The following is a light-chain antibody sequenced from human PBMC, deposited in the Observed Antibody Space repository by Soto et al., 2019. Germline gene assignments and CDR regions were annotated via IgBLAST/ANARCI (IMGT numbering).Light chain of an antibody. J-gene: IGKJ1*01. Sequence: DIVMTQSPESLAVSLGERATINCKSSQSVLYSSNNKNYLAWYQQKPGQPPNLLIYWASTRESGVPDRFSGSGSGTDFTLTISSLQAEDVAVYYCQQYYSPPLTFGQGTKVEIK. CDR3: QQYYSPPLT. CDR2: WAS. CDR1: QSVLYSSNNKNY. V-gene: IGKV4-1*01.